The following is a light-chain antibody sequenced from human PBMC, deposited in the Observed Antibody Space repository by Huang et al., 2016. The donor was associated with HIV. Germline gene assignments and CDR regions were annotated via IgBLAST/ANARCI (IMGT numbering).Light chain of an antibody. CDR1: QSVGNS. J-gene: IGKJ1*01. CDR2: AAS. V-gene: IGKV3-11*01. Sequence: EIVLTQSPATLALSPGDRATLSCRATQSVGNSLAWYQQRPGQAPRLLIYAASNRAAGIPGRFSGSGSGTDFTLTISSLEPEDFAVYFCQQRGDWRGYTFGQGTKVEVK. CDR3: QQRGDWRGYT.